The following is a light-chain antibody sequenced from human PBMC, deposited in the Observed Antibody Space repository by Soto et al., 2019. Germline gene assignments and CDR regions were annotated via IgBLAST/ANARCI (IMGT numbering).Light chain of an antibody. Sequence: DIQMTQSPSTLSASVGDRVTITCRASQSISSWLAWYQQKPGKAPKLLIYKASSLESGVTSRFSGSGSGTEFNLTISSLQPDDFATYYCQHYNSYPWTFGQGTKVEIK. V-gene: IGKV1-5*03. CDR1: QSISSW. CDR3: QHYNSYPWT. J-gene: IGKJ1*01. CDR2: KAS.